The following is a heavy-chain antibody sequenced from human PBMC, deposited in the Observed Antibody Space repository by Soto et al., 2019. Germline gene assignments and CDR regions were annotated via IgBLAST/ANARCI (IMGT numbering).Heavy chain of an antibody. V-gene: IGHV1-69*01. D-gene: IGHD4-4*01. Sequence: QVQLVQSGAEVKKPGSSVKVSCKASGGTFSSYAISWVRQAPGQGLEWMGGIIPIFGTANYAQKFQGRVTITADESTSTAYMELSSLRSEDTAVYYCARDQKPTTTPYCYYGMDVWGQGTTVTVSS. CDR3: ARDQKPTTTPYCYYGMDV. J-gene: IGHJ6*02. CDR1: GGTFSSYA. CDR2: IIPIFGTA.